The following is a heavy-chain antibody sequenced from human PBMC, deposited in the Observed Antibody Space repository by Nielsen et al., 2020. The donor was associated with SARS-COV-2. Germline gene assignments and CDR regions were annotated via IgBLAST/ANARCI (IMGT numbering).Heavy chain of an antibody. Sequence: GGSLRLSCAASGFTFEDYGMSWVRQAPGKGLEWVSGMNWNGGSTGYADSVKGRFTISRDNAKNSLYLQLNSLRAEDTALYHCASIDGYNPVYWRQGTLATVYS. J-gene: IGHJ4*02. D-gene: IGHD5-24*01. V-gene: IGHV3-20*01. CDR3: ASIDGYNPVY. CDR1: GFTFEDYG. CDR2: MNWNGGST.